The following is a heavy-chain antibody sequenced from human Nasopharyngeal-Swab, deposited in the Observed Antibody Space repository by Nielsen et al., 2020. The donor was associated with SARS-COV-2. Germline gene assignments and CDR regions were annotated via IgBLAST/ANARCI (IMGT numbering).Heavy chain of an antibody. CDR3: ARGDTIFGVVMDGMDV. D-gene: IGHD3-3*01. Sequence: ASVKVSCKASGYSFTGYYLHWVRQAPGQGPEWVGSLNPNSGGTNYAQKFQGRVTLTLDTSINTAYMDLTSLRSDDTAAYYCARGDTIFGVVMDGMDVWGQGTTVTVSS. CDR1: GYSFTGYY. V-gene: IGHV1-2*02. CDR2: LNPNSGGT. J-gene: IGHJ6*02.